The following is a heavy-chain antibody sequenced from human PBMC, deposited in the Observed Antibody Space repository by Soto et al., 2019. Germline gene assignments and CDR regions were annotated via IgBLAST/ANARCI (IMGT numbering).Heavy chain of an antibody. J-gene: IGHJ4*02. CDR1: GVALSRHY. D-gene: IGHD6-13*01. CDR2: AYYSGNT. CDR3: ARRADSSSWSRFYY. Sequence: SETLSLTCSVSGVALSRHYWSWIRQSPGKGLEWIGYAYYSGNTNYNPSLKSRVAISVDTSKKQFSLKLTSVTIADTAVYYCARRADSSSWSRFYYWGLGTRVTAPQ. V-gene: IGHV4-59*11.